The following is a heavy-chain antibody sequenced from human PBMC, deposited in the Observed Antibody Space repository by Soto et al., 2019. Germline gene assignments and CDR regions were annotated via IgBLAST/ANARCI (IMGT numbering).Heavy chain of an antibody. CDR2: IDPSDSYT. J-gene: IGHJ4*02. Sequence: GSLKISCKGSGYSFTSYWISWVRQMPGKGLEWMGRIDPSDSYTNYSPSFQGHVTISADKSITTAYLQWSSLKASDTAMYYCARSYGDFRYAQLDSWGQGTLVTVSS. CDR1: GYSFTSYW. D-gene: IGHD4-17*01. V-gene: IGHV5-10-1*01. CDR3: ARSYGDFRYAQLDS.